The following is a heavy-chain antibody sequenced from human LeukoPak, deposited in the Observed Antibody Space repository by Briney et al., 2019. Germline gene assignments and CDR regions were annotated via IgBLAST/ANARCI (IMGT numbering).Heavy chain of an antibody. CDR1: QFTFNNYW. CDR2: IKQDESEK. Sequence: PGGSLRLSCAASQFTFNNYWLNWVRQAPGKGLEWVANIKQDESEKYYVDSVKGRFTISRDNAKNSVYLQMNSLRAEDTAVYYCVRNMAGAYSYWGQGTLVTVSS. CDR3: VRNMAGAYSY. J-gene: IGHJ4*02. V-gene: IGHV3-7*01. D-gene: IGHD1-26*01.